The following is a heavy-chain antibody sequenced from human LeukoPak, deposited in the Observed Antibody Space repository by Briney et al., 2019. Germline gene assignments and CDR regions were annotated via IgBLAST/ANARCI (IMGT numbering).Heavy chain of an antibody. CDR3: ARAQPSIAAAGPVLRGMDV. J-gene: IGHJ6*04. Sequence: GGSLRLSCATSGFSFSSYAMSWVRQAPGKGLEWVANIKQDGSEKYYVDSVKGRFTISRDNAKNSLYLQMNSLRAEDTAVYYCARAQPSIAAAGPVLRGMDVWGKGTTVTVSS. D-gene: IGHD6-13*01. V-gene: IGHV3-7*01. CDR2: IKQDGSEK. CDR1: GFSFSSYA.